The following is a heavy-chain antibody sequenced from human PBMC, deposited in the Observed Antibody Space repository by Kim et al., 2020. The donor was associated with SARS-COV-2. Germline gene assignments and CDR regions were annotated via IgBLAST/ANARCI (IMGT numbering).Heavy chain of an antibody. Sequence: SETLSLTCTVSGGSISSYYWSWIRQPPGKGLEWIGYIYYSGSTNYNPSLKSRVTISVDTSKNQFSLKLSSVTAADTAVYYCARVSGWYSGSGDYYYYGMDVWGQGTTVTVSS. D-gene: IGHD6-19*01. CDR1: GGSISSYY. CDR3: ARVSGWYSGSGDYYYYGMDV. CDR2: IYYSGST. J-gene: IGHJ6*02. V-gene: IGHV4-59*08.